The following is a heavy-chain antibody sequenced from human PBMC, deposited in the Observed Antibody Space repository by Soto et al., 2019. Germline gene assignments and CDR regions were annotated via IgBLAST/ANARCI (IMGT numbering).Heavy chain of an antibody. CDR3: VTHLKYYDSGRRSA. D-gene: IGHD3-10*01. CDR2: IRGRAHGGTT. V-gene: IGHV3-15*01. J-gene: IGHJ5*01. CDR1: GFTFIHAW. Sequence: EVQLGESGGGLVKPGESLRLSWAASGFTFIHAWLSWVRQAPGKGLEWVGRIRGRAHGGTTDYAAPVNGRFTVSRDDSQNMVFLQMISLRTDETALDYCVTHLKYYDSGRRSAWGHGTLVTVSS.